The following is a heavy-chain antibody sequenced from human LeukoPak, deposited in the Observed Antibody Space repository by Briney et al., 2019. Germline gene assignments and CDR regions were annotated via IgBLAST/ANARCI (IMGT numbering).Heavy chain of an antibody. D-gene: IGHD6-13*01. J-gene: IGHJ3*02. CDR2: TSSSSSYI. Sequence: PGGSLRLSCAASGFTFSSYSMNWVRQAPGKGLEWVSSTSSSSSYIYYADSVKGRFTISRDNAKNSLYLQMNSLRAEDTAVYYCATLFSIAAAVTNDAFDIWGQGTMVTVSS. CDR1: GFTFSSYS. CDR3: ATLFSIAAAVTNDAFDI. V-gene: IGHV3-21*01.